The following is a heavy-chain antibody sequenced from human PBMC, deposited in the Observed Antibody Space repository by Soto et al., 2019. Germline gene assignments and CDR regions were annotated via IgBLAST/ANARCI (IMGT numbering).Heavy chain of an antibody. D-gene: IGHD4-17*01. CDR3: ARAHSSSVTYFDY. CDR1: GFTFSDYY. J-gene: IGHJ4*02. Sequence: QVQLMESGGGLGKPGGSLRLSCAASGFTFSDYYMSWVRQAPGKGLEWLSYITSSSSYTNYADSVKGRFTISRDNAKNSLYLQMNSLRAEDTAVYYCARAHSSSVTYFDYWGQGTLVTVSS. V-gene: IGHV3-11*05. CDR2: ITSSSSYT.